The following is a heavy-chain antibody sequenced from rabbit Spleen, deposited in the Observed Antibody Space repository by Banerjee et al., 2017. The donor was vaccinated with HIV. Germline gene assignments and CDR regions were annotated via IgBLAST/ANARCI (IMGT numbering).Heavy chain of an antibody. J-gene: IGHJ4*01. V-gene: IGHV1S40*01. CDR2: IYGGSGGST. CDR3: ARAGEGGDGYLNL. D-gene: IGHD5-1*01. Sequence: QSLEESGGDRVKPGASLTLTCTASGFSFNTSYYMCWVRQAPGKGLESIACIYGGSGGSTWYASWAKGRFTISKTSSTTVTLQMASLTVADTATYFCARAGEGGDGYLNLWGPGTLVTV. CDR1: GFSFNTSYY.